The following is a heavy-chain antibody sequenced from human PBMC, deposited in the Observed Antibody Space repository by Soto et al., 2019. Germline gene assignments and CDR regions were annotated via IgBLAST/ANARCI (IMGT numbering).Heavy chain of an antibody. J-gene: IGHJ4*02. Sequence: PGESLKISCKASGYSFSTYWNAWVRQRPGKGLDWMGIIYPGDSDTRYSPSFQGQVTISVENSIDTAYLEWTTPRASDSAMYYCARHSLATQPGDYWGQGTRVTVSS. CDR2: IYPGDSDT. CDR3: ARHSLATQPGDY. V-gene: IGHV5-51*01. CDR1: GYSFSTYW. D-gene: IGHD5-12*01.